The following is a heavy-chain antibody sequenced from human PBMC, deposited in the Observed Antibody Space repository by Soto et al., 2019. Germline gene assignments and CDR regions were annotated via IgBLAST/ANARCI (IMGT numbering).Heavy chain of an antibody. CDR3: VQSRCGGDCLQSYSSHSYYGLDV. D-gene: IGHD2-21*02. CDR1: GFSLSTIGVG. CDR2: IYWDDDN. J-gene: IGHJ6*02. Sequence: QITLKESGPTLVKPTQTLTLTCTFSGFSLSTIGVGVGWIRQPPGKALEWLALIYWDDDNRYSPSLKSRLTVTKDTSKNQVVLTMTNMDLVDTATYYCVQSRCGGDCLQSYSSHSYYGLDVWGQGTTVTVSS. V-gene: IGHV2-5*02.